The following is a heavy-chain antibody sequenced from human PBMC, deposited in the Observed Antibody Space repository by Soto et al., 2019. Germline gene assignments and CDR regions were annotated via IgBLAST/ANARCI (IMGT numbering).Heavy chain of an antibody. D-gene: IGHD4-4*01. CDR2: INHSGST. CDR1: GGSFSGYY. V-gene: IGHV4-34*01. CDR3: ARGPRQVTH. Sequence: WETLSLTCAVYGGSFSGYYWSWIRQPPGKGLEWIGEINHSGSTNYNPSLKSRVTISVDTSKNQFSLKLSSVTAADTAVYYCARGPRQVTHWGQGTLVTVSS. J-gene: IGHJ4*02.